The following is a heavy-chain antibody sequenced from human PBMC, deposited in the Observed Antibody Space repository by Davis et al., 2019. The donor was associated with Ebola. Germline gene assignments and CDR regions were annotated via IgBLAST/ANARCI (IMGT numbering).Heavy chain of an antibody. CDR1: GYTFSDYK. D-gene: IGHD6-19*01. CDR2: INPNDGRT. J-gene: IGHJ4*02. CDR3: ARDLAVAPPDY. V-gene: IGHV1-46*01. Sequence: AASVKVSCKASGYTFSDYKIHWVRQAPGQRLEWMGMINPNDGRTIYAQKFQGRVTVTRDTSTRTVDMEVSGLRSDDTAVYYCARDLAVAPPDYWGQGTLVTVSS.